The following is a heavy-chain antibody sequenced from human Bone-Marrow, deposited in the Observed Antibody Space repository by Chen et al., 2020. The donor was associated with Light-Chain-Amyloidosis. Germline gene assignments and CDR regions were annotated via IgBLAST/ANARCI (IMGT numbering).Heavy chain of an antibody. V-gene: IGHV5-51*01. CDR3: ARRRDGYNFDY. Sequence: EVQLEQPGPEVKKPGESLKISCKGSGYTFPNYWIGWVRQMPGKGLEWMGVIYPDDSDARYSPSFEGQVTISADKSITTAYLQWRSLKASDTAMYYCARRRDGYNFDYWGQGTLVTVYS. D-gene: IGHD5-12*01. J-gene: IGHJ4*02. CDR2: IYPDDSDA. CDR1: GYTFPNYW.